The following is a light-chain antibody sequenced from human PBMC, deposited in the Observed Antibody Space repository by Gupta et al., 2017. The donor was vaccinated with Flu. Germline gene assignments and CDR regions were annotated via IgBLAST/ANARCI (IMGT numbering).Light chain of an antibody. V-gene: IGKV3-15*01. J-gene: IGKJ2*01. Sequence: SPATLSVSPGERVILSCRASESVSGNLAWYQRKPGQPPRLLIYGASNRAAGVPARFSGSGSGTDFTLTISSLQSEDSAIYDCQHYRHWPLFGQGTXLEVK. CDR2: GAS. CDR1: ESVSGN. CDR3: QHYRHWPL.